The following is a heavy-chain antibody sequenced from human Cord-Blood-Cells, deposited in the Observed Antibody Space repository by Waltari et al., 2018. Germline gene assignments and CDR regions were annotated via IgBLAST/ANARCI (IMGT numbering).Heavy chain of an antibody. V-gene: IGHV3-33*01. CDR1: GCTFSSYG. Sequence: QVRLVESGGGVVQPGRSLRLSCAASGCTFSSYGMHWVRQAPGKGLEWVAVIWYDGSNKYYADSVKGRFTISRDNSKNTLYLQMNSLRAEDTAVYYCARDRGIAVAGTDFDYWGQGTLVTVSS. J-gene: IGHJ4*02. D-gene: IGHD6-19*01. CDR3: ARDRGIAVAGTDFDY. CDR2: IWYDGSNK.